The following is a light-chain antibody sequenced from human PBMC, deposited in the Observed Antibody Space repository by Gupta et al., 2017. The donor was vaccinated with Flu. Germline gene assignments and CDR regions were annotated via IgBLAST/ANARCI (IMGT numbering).Light chain of an antibody. CDR3: AAWDDSRNGLWV. V-gene: IGLV1-44*01. CDR2: NDN. Sequence: SSNSGRKVVSWYQHVPGRAPKLLIYNDNQRPSGVPDRFSGSKSGTSASLAISGLQSEDEADYYCAAWDDSRNGLWVFGGGTQLTVL. J-gene: IGLJ3*02. CDR1: SSNSGRKV.